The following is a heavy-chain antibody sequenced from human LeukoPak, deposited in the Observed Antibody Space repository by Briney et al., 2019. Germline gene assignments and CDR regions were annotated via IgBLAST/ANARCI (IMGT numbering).Heavy chain of an antibody. CDR1: GYTFTSYG. CDR2: ISAYNGNT. J-gene: IGHJ3*02. V-gene: IGHV1-18*01. Sequence: GASVKVSCKASGYTFTSYGISWVRQAPGQGLEWMGWISAYNGNTNYAQKLQGRVTMTTDTSTSTAYMEPRSLRSDDTAVYYCARGEGMAGRPHAFDIWGQGTMVTVSS. CDR3: ARGEGMAGRPHAFDI. D-gene: IGHD6-19*01.